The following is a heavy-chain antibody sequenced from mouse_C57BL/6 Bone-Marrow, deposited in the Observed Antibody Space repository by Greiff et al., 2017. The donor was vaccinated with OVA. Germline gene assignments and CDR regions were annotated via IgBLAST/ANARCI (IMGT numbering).Heavy chain of an antibody. CDR1: GFTFSDYG. J-gene: IGHJ4*01. D-gene: IGHD3-3*01. V-gene: IGHV5-17*01. CDR3: ARPMGQGAMDY. CDR2: LSSGSSTI. Sequence: EVQLVESGGGLVKPGGSLKLSCAASGFTFSDYGMHWVRQAPEKGLEWVAYLSSGSSTIYYADTVKGRFTISRDNAKNTLFLQMTSLRSEDTAMYYCARPMGQGAMDYWGQGTSVTVSS.